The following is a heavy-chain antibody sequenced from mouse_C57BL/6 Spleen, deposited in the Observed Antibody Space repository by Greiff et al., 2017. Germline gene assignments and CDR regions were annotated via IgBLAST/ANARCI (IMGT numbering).Heavy chain of an antibody. J-gene: IGHJ2*01. Sequence: EVKLQQSGPELVKPGASVKISCKASGYTFTDYYMNWVKQSHGKSLEWIGDINPNNGGTSYNQKFKGKATLTVDKSSSTAYMELRSLTSEDSAVYYCARRDGYSYYFDYWGQGTTLTVSS. CDR2: INPNNGGT. V-gene: IGHV1-26*01. CDR1: GYTFTDYY. CDR3: ARRDGYSYYFDY. D-gene: IGHD2-3*01.